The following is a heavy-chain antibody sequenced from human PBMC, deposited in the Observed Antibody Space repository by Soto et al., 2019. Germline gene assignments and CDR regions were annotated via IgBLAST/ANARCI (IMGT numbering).Heavy chain of an antibody. Sequence: EVQLVESGGGLVQPEGSLRLSCVASGFTFKTNWMHWVRQAPGKGLVWVSRINSDGSITTYADSVKGRFTISRDNAKNTLYLQMNSLRAEDTAVYYCAGGYGFDYWGQGTLVTVSS. CDR3: AGGYGFDY. D-gene: IGHD5-12*01. CDR2: INSDGSIT. J-gene: IGHJ4*02. V-gene: IGHV3-74*01. CDR1: GFTFKTNW.